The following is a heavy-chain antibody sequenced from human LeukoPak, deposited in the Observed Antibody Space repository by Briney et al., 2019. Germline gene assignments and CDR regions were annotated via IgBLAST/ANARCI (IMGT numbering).Heavy chain of an antibody. CDR2: INPNSGGT. CDR1: GYTFTGYY. V-gene: IGHV1-2*02. Sequence: ASVKVSCKASGYTFTGYYMHWVRQAPGQGLEWMGWINPNSGGTNYAQKFQGRVTMTRDTSISTAYMELSKLRSDDTAVYYCAASAITPGYFDYWGQGTLVTVSS. CDR3: AASAITPGYFDY. D-gene: IGHD2-21*01. J-gene: IGHJ4*02.